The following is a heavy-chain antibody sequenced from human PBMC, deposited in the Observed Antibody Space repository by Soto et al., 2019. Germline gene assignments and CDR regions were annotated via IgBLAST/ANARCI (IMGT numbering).Heavy chain of an antibody. D-gene: IGHD3-22*01. CDR2: IYYSEST. J-gene: IGHJ4*02. CDR3: ARGRNYYDSSGEFGFDY. CDR1: GGSISSRDYY. Sequence: SETLSLTCTVSGGSISSRDYYWSWIRQPPGNGLEWIAYIYYSESTYYNPSLKSRVTISVDTSKNQFSLKLSSVTAADTAVYYCARGRNYYDSSGEFGFDYWGQGTLVTVSS. V-gene: IGHV4-30-4*02.